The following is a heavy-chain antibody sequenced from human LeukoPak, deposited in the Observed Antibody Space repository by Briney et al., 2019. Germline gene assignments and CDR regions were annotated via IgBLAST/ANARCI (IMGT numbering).Heavy chain of an antibody. V-gene: IGHV7-4-1*02. J-gene: IGHJ4*02. CDR2: MNTNTGNP. CDR1: GGTFSSYA. Sequence: ASVKVSCKASGGTFSSYAISWVRQAPGQGLEWMGWMNTNTGNPTYAQGFTGRFVFFLDTSVSTAYLQISSLKTEDTAVYYCAVLSYDSSGYYYPFDYWGQGTLVTVSS. D-gene: IGHD3-22*01. CDR3: AVLSYDSSGYYYPFDY.